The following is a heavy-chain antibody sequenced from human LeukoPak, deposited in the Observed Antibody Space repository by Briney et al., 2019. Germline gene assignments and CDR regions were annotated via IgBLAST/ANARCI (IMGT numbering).Heavy chain of an antibody. Sequence: SETLSLTCTVSGGSMINCYWSWIRQPPGKGLEWIGYIYYSGSTNYNPSLKSRVTISVDTSKNQFSLKLNSVTAADTAVYYCAREMYYYNSSAYFGYFDYWGQGSLVTVSS. CDR1: GGSMINCY. CDR2: IYYSGST. J-gene: IGHJ4*02. V-gene: IGHV4-59*01. D-gene: IGHD3-22*01. CDR3: AREMYYYNSSAYFGYFDY.